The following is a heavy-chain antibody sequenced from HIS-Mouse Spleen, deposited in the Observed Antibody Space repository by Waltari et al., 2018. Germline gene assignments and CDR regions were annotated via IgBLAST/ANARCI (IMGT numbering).Heavy chain of an antibody. D-gene: IGHD6-13*01. CDR2: IYYSGST. CDR3: AREIPYSSSWYDWYFDL. Sequence: QLQLQESGPGLVKPSETLSLTCTVSGGSISSSSYYWGWIRQPPGKGLEGIGSIYYSGSTYCIPSLKSRVTISVDTSKNQFSLKLSSVTAADTAVYYCAREIPYSSSWYDWYFDLWGRGTLVTVSS. J-gene: IGHJ2*01. V-gene: IGHV4-39*07. CDR1: GGSISSSSYY.